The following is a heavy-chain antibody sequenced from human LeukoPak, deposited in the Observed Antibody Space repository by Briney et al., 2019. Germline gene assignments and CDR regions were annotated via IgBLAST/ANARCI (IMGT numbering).Heavy chain of an antibody. CDR2: FSAYNGNT. D-gene: IGHD6-13*01. CDR3: ARVIAAGDFDY. CDR1: GYTFTSYG. V-gene: IGHV1-18*01. J-gene: IGHJ4*02. Sequence: ASVKVSCKASGYTFTSYGISWVRQAPGQGLGWMGWFSAYNGNTNYAQKLQGRVTMTTDTSTSTAYMELRSLRSDDTAVYYCARVIAAGDFDYWGQGTLVTVSS.